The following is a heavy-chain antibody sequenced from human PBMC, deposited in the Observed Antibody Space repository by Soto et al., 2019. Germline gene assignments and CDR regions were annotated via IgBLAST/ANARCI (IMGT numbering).Heavy chain of an antibody. J-gene: IGHJ3*02. CDR3: ARDVYPGSSSLYLDACDI. CDR2: INRDGSKK. D-gene: IGHD6-13*01. CDR1: GFTLSAYW. V-gene: IGHV3-7*05. Sequence: EVQLEESGGDLVQPGGSLRLSCAASGFTLSAYWMTWVRQAPGKGLEWVANINRDGSKKSYLDSVRGRFTISRDNVGNSLYLQMDSLRADDTAIYYCARDVYPGSSSLYLDACDIWGQGTMVTVSS.